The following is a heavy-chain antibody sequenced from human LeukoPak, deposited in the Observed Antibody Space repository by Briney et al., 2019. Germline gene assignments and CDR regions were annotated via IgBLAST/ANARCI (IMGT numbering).Heavy chain of an antibody. J-gene: IGHJ4*02. CDR3: AKQGSGWTPWLD. V-gene: IGHV4-30-4*02. CDR1: GGSISSGDYY. Sequence: SETLSLTCTVSGGSISSGDYYWSWIRQPPGKGLEWIGYVYYSGSTYYNPSLKSRVTISVDTSKNQFSLKLSSVTAADTAVYYCAKQGSGWTPWLDWGQGTLVTVSS. CDR2: VYYSGST. D-gene: IGHD6-19*01.